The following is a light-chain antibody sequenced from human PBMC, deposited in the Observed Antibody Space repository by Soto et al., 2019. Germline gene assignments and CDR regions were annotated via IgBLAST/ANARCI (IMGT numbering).Light chain of an antibody. CDR3: QQYDNWPWT. J-gene: IGKJ1*01. V-gene: IGKV3-15*01. CDR1: QSISDT. Sequence: EIEITYSPATLSESTGGRATLSCRASQSISDTLAWYQQKPGQAPRLLIHGASTRAPGFPARFSGSGSGTDFTLTISSLQSEDFAVYYCQQYDNWPWTFGQGSIVDI. CDR2: GAS.